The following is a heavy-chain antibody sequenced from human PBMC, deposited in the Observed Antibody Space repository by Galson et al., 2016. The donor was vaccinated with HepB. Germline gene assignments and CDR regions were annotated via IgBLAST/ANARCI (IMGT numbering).Heavy chain of an antibody. CDR1: GFTYSSYW. D-gene: IGHD7-27*01. CDR2: INSDGSST. Sequence: SLRLSCAAPGFTYSSYWMHWVRQAPGKGLVWVTRINSDGSSTSYADSVKGRFTISRDNAKNTLYLQMNSLRAEDTAVYYCARAPGRRTGPIYYGMDVWGQGTTVTVPS. V-gene: IGHV3-74*01. CDR3: ARAPGRRTGPIYYGMDV. J-gene: IGHJ6*02.